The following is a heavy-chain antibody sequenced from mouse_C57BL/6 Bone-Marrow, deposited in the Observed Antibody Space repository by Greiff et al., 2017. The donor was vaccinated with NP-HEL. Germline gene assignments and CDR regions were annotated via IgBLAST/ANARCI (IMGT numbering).Heavy chain of an antibody. V-gene: IGHV1-55*01. J-gene: IGHJ2*01. Sequence: QVQLKESGAELVKPGASVKMSCKASGYTFTSYWITWVKQRPGQGLEWIGDIYPGSGSTNYNEKFKSKATLTVDTSSSTAYMQLSSLTSEDSAVYYCARIPIITTVVALDYWGQGTTLTVSS. D-gene: IGHD1-1*01. CDR2: IYPGSGST. CDR3: ARIPIITTVVALDY. CDR1: GYTFTSYW.